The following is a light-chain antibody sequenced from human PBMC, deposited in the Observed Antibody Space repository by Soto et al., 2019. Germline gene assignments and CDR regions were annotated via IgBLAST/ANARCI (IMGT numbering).Light chain of an antibody. J-gene: IGLJ3*02. Sequence: QSVLTQPPSASGTPGQRVTISCSGRSSNIGAGYDVHWYQQLPGTAPKLLIYGNSNRPSGVPDRFSGSKSGTSASLAITGLQAEDEADYYCQSYDSSLSVWVFGGGTKLTVL. CDR2: GNS. CDR1: SSNIGAGYD. V-gene: IGLV1-40*01. CDR3: QSYDSSLSVWV.